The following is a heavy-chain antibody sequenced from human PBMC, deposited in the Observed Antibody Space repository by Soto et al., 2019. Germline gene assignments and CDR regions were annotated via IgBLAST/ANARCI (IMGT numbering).Heavy chain of an antibody. J-gene: IGHJ4*02. V-gene: IGHV4-4*02. CDR2: IYHSGGT. Sequence: SETLSLTCAVSGGSISSNNWWSWVRQPPGKGLEWIGEIYHSGGTNYNPSLESRVTILVDKSKNKFSLNLSSVTAADTAVYYCARRTDYYASSGTFDYWGQGTLVTVSS. D-gene: IGHD3-22*01. CDR1: GGSISSNNW. CDR3: ARRTDYYASSGTFDY.